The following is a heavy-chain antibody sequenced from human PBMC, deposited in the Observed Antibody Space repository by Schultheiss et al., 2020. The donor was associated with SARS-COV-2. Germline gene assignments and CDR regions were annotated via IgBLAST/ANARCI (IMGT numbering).Heavy chain of an antibody. V-gene: IGHV3-23*01. CDR2: ISGSGGST. D-gene: IGHD6-19*01. Sequence: ETLSLTCAVYGGSFSGYYWSWIRQPPGKGLEWVSVISGSGGSTYYADSVKGRFTISRDNSKNTLYLQMNSLRAEDTAVYYCARDPSGYSSGWYEDYWGQGTLVTVSS. CDR1: GGSFSGYY. CDR3: ARDPSGYSSGWYEDY. J-gene: IGHJ4*02.